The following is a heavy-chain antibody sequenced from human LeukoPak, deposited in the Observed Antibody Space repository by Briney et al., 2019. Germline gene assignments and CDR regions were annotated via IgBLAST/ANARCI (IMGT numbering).Heavy chain of an antibody. D-gene: IGHD6-6*01. CDR1: GFTFSSYS. CDR2: ISSSSSYI. Sequence: PGGSLRLSCAASGFTFSSYSMNWVRQAPGKGLEWVSSISSSSSYIYYADSVKGRFTISRDNAKNSLYLQMNSLRAEDTAVYYCARDGELVVFYYYYYMDVWGKGTTVTASS. V-gene: IGHV3-21*01. J-gene: IGHJ6*03. CDR3: ARDGELVVFYYYYYMDV.